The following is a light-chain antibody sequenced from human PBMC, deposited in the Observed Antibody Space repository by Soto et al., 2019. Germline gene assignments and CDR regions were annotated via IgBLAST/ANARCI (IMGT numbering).Light chain of an antibody. CDR3: HQYGDSPPFT. J-gene: IGKJ5*01. CDR2: DAS. CDR1: QTIINNY. Sequence: EVVLTQSPDTLSSSPGERVTLSCRASQTIINNYLAWYQQKPGQAPRLLIYDASTRAAGIPDRFSGSESGTDFTLTISRLEPADFAVYYCHQYGDSPPFTFGQGTRLDIK. V-gene: IGKV3-20*01.